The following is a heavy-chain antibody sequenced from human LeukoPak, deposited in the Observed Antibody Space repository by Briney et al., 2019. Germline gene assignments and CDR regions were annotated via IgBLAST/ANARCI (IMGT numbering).Heavy chain of an antibody. CDR2: IRWNGGSA. CDR1: GFTFDKYG. CDR3: ARQWELPHFDY. Sequence: RTGGSLRLSCAASGFTFDKYGMSWVRQTPGKGLEWVAGIRWNGGSAGYGDSVKGRFTISRDNAKNSLYLQMNSLRAEDTAVYYCARQWELPHFDYWGQGTLVTVSS. D-gene: IGHD1-26*01. V-gene: IGHV3-20*04. J-gene: IGHJ4*02.